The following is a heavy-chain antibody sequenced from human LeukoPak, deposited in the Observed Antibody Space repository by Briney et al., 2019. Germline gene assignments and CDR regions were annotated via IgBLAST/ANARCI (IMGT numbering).Heavy chain of an antibody. Sequence: ASVKVSCKASGYTFTGYYMHWVRQAPGQGLEWVGWINPNSGGTNYAQKFQGRVTMTRDTSISTAYMELSRLRSDDTAVYYCARDTTGRDDYDFWSGYQNWGQGTLVTVSS. V-gene: IGHV1-2*02. J-gene: IGHJ4*02. CDR3: ARDTTGRDDYDFWSGYQN. CDR1: GYTFTGYY. D-gene: IGHD3-3*01. CDR2: INPNSGGT.